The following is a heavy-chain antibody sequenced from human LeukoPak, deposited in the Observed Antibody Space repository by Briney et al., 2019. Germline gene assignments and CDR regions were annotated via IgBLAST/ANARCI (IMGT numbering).Heavy chain of an antibody. Sequence: GASVKVSCKASGGTFSSYAISWVRQAPGQGLEWMGGIIPIFGTANYAQKFRGRVTITADESTSTAYMELSSLRSEGTAVYYCAVTIFGVVRWFDPWGQGTLVTVSS. D-gene: IGHD3-3*01. CDR3: AVTIFGVVRWFDP. V-gene: IGHV1-69*13. J-gene: IGHJ5*02. CDR2: IIPIFGTA. CDR1: GGTFSSYA.